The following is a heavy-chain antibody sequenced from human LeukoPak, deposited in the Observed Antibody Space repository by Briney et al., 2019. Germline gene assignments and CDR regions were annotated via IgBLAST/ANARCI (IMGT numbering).Heavy chain of an antibody. J-gene: IGHJ6*02. Sequence: PGGSLRLSCAASEFTFTNYAMTWVRQAPGKGLEWVGRIKSKTDGGKTDYAAPVKGRFTISRDDSKNTLYLQMNSLKTEDTAVYYCTTDLCCSNYYYFYGMDLWGQGTTVTVSS. CDR3: TTDLCCSNYYYFYGMDL. V-gene: IGHV3-15*01. CDR1: EFTFTNYA. D-gene: IGHD2-15*01. CDR2: IKSKTDGGKT.